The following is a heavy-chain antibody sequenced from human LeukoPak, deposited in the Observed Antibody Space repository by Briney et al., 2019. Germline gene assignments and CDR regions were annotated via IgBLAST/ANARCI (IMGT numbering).Heavy chain of an antibody. Sequence: ASVKVSCKASGYTFTGYYMHWVRQAPGQGLEWMGWINPNSGGTNYAQKFQGRATMTRDTSISTAYMELSRLRSDDTAVYYCASLDPVLRYFDWLSIWGQGTLVTVSS. CDR1: GYTFTGYY. V-gene: IGHV1-2*02. D-gene: IGHD3-9*01. CDR3: ASLDPVLRYFDWLSI. J-gene: IGHJ4*02. CDR2: INPNSGGT.